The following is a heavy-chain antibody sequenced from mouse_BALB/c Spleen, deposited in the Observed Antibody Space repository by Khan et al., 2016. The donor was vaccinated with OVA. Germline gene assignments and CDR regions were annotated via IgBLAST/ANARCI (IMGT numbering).Heavy chain of an antibody. CDR2: ISSGGST. CDR1: GFTFSNYA. V-gene: IGHV5-6-5*01. CDR3: ARDDWFTY. Sequence: EVKLVESGGGLVKPGGSLKLSCAASGFTFSNYAMSWVRQTPEKRLEWVASISSGGSTYYPDSVKGRFTISRDNDRNILYLQMSSLRSEDTAMYYCARDDWFTYWGQGTLVTVSA. J-gene: IGHJ3*01.